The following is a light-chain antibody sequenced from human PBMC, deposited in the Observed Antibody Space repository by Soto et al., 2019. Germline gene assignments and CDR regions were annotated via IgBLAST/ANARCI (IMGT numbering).Light chain of an antibody. J-gene: IGLJ1*01. CDR3: CSYTGSSTYV. CDR2: EAS. V-gene: IGLV2-23*01. CDR1: SSDVGSYNL. Sequence: QSALTQPASVSGSPGQSITISCTGTSSDVGSYNLVSWYQQHPGKAPKLMIYEASKRPSGVSNRFSGCNSGNTASLTISGLQAEDEADYYCCSYTGSSTYVFGTGTKLTVL.